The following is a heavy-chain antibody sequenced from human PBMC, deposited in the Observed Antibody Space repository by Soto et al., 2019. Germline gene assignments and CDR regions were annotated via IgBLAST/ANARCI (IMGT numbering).Heavy chain of an antibody. V-gene: IGHV4-31*03. CDR1: GASISSGGYY. CDR3: VRAASRFLGYHVDV. Sequence: QVQLQESGPGLVKPSQTLSLTCTVTGASISSGGYYWTWIRQHPGKGLEWLAYIHSIGSTYYNTSLTGRAAISMDTSKNQFSLKVTSVTAADSAVYYCVRAASRFLGYHVDVWGQGTTVTVSS. J-gene: IGHJ6*02. D-gene: IGHD6-25*01. CDR2: IHSIGST.